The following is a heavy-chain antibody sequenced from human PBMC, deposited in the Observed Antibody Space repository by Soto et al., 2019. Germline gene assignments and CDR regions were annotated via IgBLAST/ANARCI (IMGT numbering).Heavy chain of an antibody. CDR2: IYYSGIT. CDR3: ATQVTYSYNWFDP. Sequence: KPSETLSLTCSVSGGSVNRTTYYWAWIRQSPGKGLEWIGSIYYSGITYYNWSLRSRVTMSVDTSNNQFSLKLSSVTAADTAVYYCATQVTYSYNWFDPWGQGTLGTGSS. D-gene: IGHD3-16*01. J-gene: IGHJ5*02. V-gene: IGHV4-39*01. CDR1: GGSVNRTTYY.